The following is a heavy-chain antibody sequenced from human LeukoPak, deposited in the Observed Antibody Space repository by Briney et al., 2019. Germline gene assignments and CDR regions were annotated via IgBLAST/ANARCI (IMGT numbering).Heavy chain of an antibody. CDR2: ISGSGGST. Sequence: SCKASGFTFSSYAMSWVRQAPGKGLEWVSAISGSGGSTYYADSVKGRFTISRDNSKNTLYLQMNSLRAEDTAVYYCATSLSTGTTTYDYWGQGTLVTVSS. D-gene: IGHD1-7*01. J-gene: IGHJ4*02. CDR1: GFTFSSYA. CDR3: ATSLSTGTTTYDY. V-gene: IGHV3-23*01.